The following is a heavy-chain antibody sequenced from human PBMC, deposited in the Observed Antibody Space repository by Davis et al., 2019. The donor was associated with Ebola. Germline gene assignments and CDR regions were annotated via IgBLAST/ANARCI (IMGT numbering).Heavy chain of an antibody. CDR3: ASPLRWEAFDI. CDR2: INHSGST. V-gene: IGHV4-34*01. CDR1: GGSFSGYY. Sequence: PSETLSLTCAVYGGSFSGYYWSWIRQLPGKGLEWIGEINHSGSTNYNPSLKSRVTISVDTSKNQFSLKLSSVTAADTAVYYCASPLRWEAFDIWGQGTMVTVSS. D-gene: IGHD4-23*01. J-gene: IGHJ3*02.